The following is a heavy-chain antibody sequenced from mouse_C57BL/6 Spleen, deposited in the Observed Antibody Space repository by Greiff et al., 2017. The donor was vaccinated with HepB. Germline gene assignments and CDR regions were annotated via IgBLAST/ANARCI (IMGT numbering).Heavy chain of an antibody. CDR2: IYPRSGNT. D-gene: IGHD1-1*01. V-gene: IGHV1-81*01. J-gene: IGHJ4*01. CDR1: GYTFTSYG. CDR3: ARGGSSPYYYAMDY. Sequence: LQESGAELARPGASVKLSCKASGYTFTSYGISWVKQRTGQGLEWIGEIYPRSGNTYYNEKFKGKATLTADKSSSTAYMELRSLTSEDSAVYFCARGGSSPYYYAMDYWGQRTSVTVSS.